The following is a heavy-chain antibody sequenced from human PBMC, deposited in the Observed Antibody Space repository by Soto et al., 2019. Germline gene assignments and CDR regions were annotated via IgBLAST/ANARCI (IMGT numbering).Heavy chain of an antibody. Sequence: GGSLRLSCAASGFTFSRNGMHWVRQAPGKGLEWLSIITYDGRNEYFADSVKGRFSISRENSKNTLYLQMNSLTPEDTAVYYCVKETTGTTVAAFDVWGQGTMVTVSS. CDR2: ITYDGRNE. J-gene: IGHJ3*01. V-gene: IGHV3-30*18. CDR3: VKETTGTTVAAFDV. CDR1: GFTFSRNG. D-gene: IGHD1-1*01.